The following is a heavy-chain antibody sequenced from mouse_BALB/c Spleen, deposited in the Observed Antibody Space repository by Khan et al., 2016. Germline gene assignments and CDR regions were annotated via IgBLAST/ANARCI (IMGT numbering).Heavy chain of an antibody. CDR2: INPDSSTI. Sequence: EVKFLESGGGLVQPGGSLKLSCAASGFDFGSNWMSWVRQAPGKGLEWIGEINPDSSTINYTPSLKDKFIISRDNAKNTLYLQMSKGRSEDTALYYCARPYYGCFNAMDYWGQGTSVTVSS. D-gene: IGHD1-2*01. CDR3: ARPYYGCFNAMDY. CDR1: GFDFGSNW. J-gene: IGHJ4*01. V-gene: IGHV4-1*02.